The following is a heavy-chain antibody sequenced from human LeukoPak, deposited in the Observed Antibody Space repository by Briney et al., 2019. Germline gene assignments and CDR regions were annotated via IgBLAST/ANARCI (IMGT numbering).Heavy chain of an antibody. D-gene: IGHD1-26*01. CDR3: AKDSSGNGSFYDMDI. CDR1: GYAFNNYV. Sequence: GGSLRLSCAASGYAFNNYVMSWVRQAPGKGLEWVSSISGSGGSTYYTVHEKGRFTIYRDNSKNALFVQMNTLRAEDTAVYSCAKDSSGNGSFYDMDIWGQGTTVTVSS. V-gene: IGHV3-23*01. CDR2: ISGSGGST. J-gene: IGHJ6*02.